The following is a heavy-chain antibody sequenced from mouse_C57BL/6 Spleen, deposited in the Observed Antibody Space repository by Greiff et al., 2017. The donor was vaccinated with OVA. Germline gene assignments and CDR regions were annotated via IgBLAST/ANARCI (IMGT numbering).Heavy chain of an antibody. CDR2: IYPRSGNT. CDR1: GYTFTSYG. Sequence: QVQLQQSGAELARPGASVQLSCKASGYTFTSYGLSWVKQRTGQGLEWIGEIYPRSGNTYYNEKFKGKATLTADKSSSTAYMELRSLTSEDSAVYFCASTVVATRYFDVWGTGTTVTVSS. J-gene: IGHJ1*03. D-gene: IGHD1-1*01. CDR3: ASTVVATRYFDV. V-gene: IGHV1-81*01.